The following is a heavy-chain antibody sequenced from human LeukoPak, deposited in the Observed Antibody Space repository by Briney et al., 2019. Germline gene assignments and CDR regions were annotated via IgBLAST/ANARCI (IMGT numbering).Heavy chain of an antibody. CDR1: GGSISSYY. CDR3: ARGLGVMVSVTRASFHFDY. Sequence: SETLSLTCTVSGGSISSYYWSWIRQPPGKGLEWIAYIYYSGSTNYNPSLKSRVTISVDTSKNQFSLKLSSVTAADTAVYYCARGLGVMVSVTRASFHFDYWGQGTLVTVSS. D-gene: IGHD4-17*01. CDR2: IYYSGST. J-gene: IGHJ4*02. V-gene: IGHV4-59*01.